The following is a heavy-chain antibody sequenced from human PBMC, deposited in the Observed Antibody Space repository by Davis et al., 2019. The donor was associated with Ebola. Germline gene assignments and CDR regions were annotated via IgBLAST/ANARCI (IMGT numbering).Heavy chain of an antibody. J-gene: IGHJ6*02. CDR2: IYPGDSDV. Sequence: GESLKISCKSSGYSFTTYWIGWVRQMPGKGLEWMGIIYPGDSDVRYSPSFQGQVTISADKSISTAYLQWSSLKASDTAMYYCARHGGVTGYYYYGMDVWGQGTTVTVSS. D-gene: IGHD3-16*01. CDR1: GYSFTTYW. CDR3: ARHGGVTGYYYYGMDV. V-gene: IGHV5-51*01.